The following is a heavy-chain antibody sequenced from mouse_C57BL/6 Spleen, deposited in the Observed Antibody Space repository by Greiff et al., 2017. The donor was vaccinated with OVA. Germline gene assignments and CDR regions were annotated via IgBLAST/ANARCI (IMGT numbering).Heavy chain of an antibody. V-gene: IGHV3-6*01. CDR1: GYSITSGYY. CDR3: AYRFYYGSTFFDY. Sequence: EVQLQESGPGLVKPSQSLSLTCSVTGYSITSGYYWNWIRQFPGNKLEWMGYISYDGSNNYNPSLKNRISITRDTSKNQFFLKLNSVTTEDTATYYCAYRFYYGSTFFDYWGQGTTLTVSS. J-gene: IGHJ2*01. CDR2: ISYDGSN. D-gene: IGHD1-1*01.